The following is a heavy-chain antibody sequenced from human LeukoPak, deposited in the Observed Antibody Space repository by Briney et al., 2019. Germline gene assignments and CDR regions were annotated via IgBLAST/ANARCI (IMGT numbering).Heavy chain of an antibody. V-gene: IGHV4-39*07. J-gene: IGHJ4*02. CDR1: GGSISSSYY. CDR2: IYYSGST. Sequence: PSETLSLTCTVSGGSISSSYYWGWIRQPPGKGLEWIGSIYYSGSTYYNPSLKSRVTISVDTSKNQFSLKLSSVTAADTAVYYCARVGVVPADLDYWGQGTLVTVSS. CDR3: ARVGVVPADLDY. D-gene: IGHD2-2*01.